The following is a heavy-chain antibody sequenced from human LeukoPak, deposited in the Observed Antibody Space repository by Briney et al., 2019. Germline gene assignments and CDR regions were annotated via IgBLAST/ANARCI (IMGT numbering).Heavy chain of an antibody. D-gene: IGHD3/OR15-3a*01. Sequence: PSETLSLTCSVSGVSISSGGYYWNWIRQHPGKGLEWIGSIYYSGSTYYNPSLKSRVSISIDTSETQFSLKLSSVTAADTAVYYCARKTFRTGAYATWGQGTLVTVSS. J-gene: IGHJ5*02. V-gene: IGHV4-31*03. CDR3: ARKTFRTGAYAT. CDR2: IYYSGST. CDR1: GVSISSGGYY.